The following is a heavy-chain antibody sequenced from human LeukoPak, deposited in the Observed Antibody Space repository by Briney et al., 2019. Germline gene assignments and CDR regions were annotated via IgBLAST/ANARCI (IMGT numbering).Heavy chain of an antibody. V-gene: IGHV3-74*01. D-gene: IGHD4-23*01. CDR3: VRDTVRWYVFDN. J-gene: IGHJ4*02. Sequence: GRSLRLSCAASGFTLSSYWMQWVRQAPGKGMVWVSRINSDRSTTNYPDSVKARYNISRENARNTLYLQMNSLRVEDTAVYYCVRDTVRWYVFDNWGQGALVTVSS. CDR2: INSDRSTT. CDR1: GFTLSSYW.